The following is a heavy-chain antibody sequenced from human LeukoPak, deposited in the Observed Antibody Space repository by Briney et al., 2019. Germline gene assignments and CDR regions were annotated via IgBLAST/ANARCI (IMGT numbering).Heavy chain of an antibody. CDR1: GFTFSSYA. V-gene: IGHV3-30-3*01. Sequence: GGSLRLSCAASGFTFSSYAMHWVRQAPGKGLEWVAVISYDGSNKYYADSVKGRFTISRDNSKNTLYLQMNGLRAEDTAVYYCARDRRYYDFRSGMDVWGQGTTVTVSS. CDR2: ISYDGSNK. D-gene: IGHD3-3*01. CDR3: ARDRRYYDFRSGMDV. J-gene: IGHJ6*02.